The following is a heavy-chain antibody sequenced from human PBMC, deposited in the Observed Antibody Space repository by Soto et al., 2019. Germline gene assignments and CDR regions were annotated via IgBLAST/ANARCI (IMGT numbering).Heavy chain of an antibody. CDR1: GFTFSSYA. D-gene: IGHD2-8*01. Sequence: PWGSLKLSCEASGFTFSSYAMHWVRQAPGEGLEWVAVISRDGSSKYYGDSVKGRFTVSGDNSNNTLYLSMTSLRPDDTAVFYCARSRNGAVPDSINFWGQGTLVTVSS. CDR3: ARSRNGAVPDSINF. CDR2: ISRDGSSK. J-gene: IGHJ4*02. V-gene: IGHV3-30-3*01.